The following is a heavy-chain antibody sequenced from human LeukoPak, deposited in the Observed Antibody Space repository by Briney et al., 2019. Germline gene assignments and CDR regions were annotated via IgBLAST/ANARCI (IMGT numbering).Heavy chain of an antibody. D-gene: IGHD3-22*01. CDR1: GFTFDDYA. V-gene: IGHV3-9*01. CDR2: ISWNSGSI. CDR3: AKDTDYCDSSGIFDY. J-gene: IGHJ4*02. Sequence: PGRSLRVSCAASGFTFDDYAMHWVRQARGKGLEWVSGISWNSGSIGYADSVKGRFTISRDNAKNSLYLQMNSLRAEDTALYYCAKDTDYCDSSGIFDYWGQGTLVTVSS.